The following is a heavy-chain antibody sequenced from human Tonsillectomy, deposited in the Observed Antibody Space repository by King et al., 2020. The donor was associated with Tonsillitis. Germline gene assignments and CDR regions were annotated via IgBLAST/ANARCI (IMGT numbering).Heavy chain of an antibody. CDR1: GFTFSSYA. D-gene: IGHD2-21*01. Sequence: VQLVESGGGVVQPGRSLRLSCAASGFTFSSYAMHWVRQAPGKGLEWVAVMSYDGSNKYYTDSVKGRFTISRDNSKNTLYLQMNSLRAEDTAVYYCAKGVVLGRETYYYGMDLWGQGTTVTVSS. V-gene: IGHV3-30-3*01. CDR3: AKGVVLGRETYYYGMDL. J-gene: IGHJ6*02. CDR2: MSYDGSNK.